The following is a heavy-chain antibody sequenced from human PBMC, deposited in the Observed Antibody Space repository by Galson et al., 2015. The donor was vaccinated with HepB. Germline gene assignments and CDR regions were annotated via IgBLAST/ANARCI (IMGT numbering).Heavy chain of an antibody. V-gene: IGHV3-30*01. CDR3: ARGGRTYYAFWSGSLSLGNY. CDR2: ISYDGSEK. J-gene: IGHJ4*02. D-gene: IGHD3-3*01. Sequence: SLRLSCAASGFTFSTYAMHWVRQSPGKGLEWVAVISYDGSEKYYADSEKGRFLISRDNSENTLYLQMNSLRAEDTAVYYCARGGRTYYAFWSGSLSLGNYWGQGTLVTVSS. CDR1: GFTFSTYA.